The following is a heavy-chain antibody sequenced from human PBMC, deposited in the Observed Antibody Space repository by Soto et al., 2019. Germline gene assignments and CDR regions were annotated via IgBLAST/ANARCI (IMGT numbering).Heavy chain of an antibody. CDR2: IYYSGST. D-gene: IGHD3-10*01. CDR3: ARGRGITMVRGVITPLGWFGP. Sequence: KTSETLSLTCTVSGGSISSGGYYWSWIRQHPGKGLEWIGYIYYSGSTYYNPSLKSRVTISVDTSKNQFSLKLSSVTAADTAVYYCARGRGITMVRGVITPLGWFGPWGQGTLVTVSS. CDR1: GGSISSGGYY. V-gene: IGHV4-31*03. J-gene: IGHJ5*02.